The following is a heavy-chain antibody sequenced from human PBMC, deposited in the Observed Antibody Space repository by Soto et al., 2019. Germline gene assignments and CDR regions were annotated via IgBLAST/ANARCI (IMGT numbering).Heavy chain of an antibody. D-gene: IGHD1-26*01. Sequence: QMQLVQSAAEVREPGTSVRVSCRASGFDFGSFGIQFLRQTRGRGLEWIGWIVVVSGRTNYARQFQGRVAISRDMSSSTAYLDLYDLKSDDTAVYFCSADHPHMAMGWPVWGQGTTVTVSS. CDR3: SADHPHMAMGWPV. V-gene: IGHV1-58*02. J-gene: IGHJ6*02. CDR2: IVVVSGRT. CDR1: GFDFGSFG.